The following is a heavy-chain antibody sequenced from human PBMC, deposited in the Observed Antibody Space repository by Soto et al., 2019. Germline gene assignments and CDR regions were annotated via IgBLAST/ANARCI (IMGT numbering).Heavy chain of an antibody. J-gene: IGHJ3*01. D-gene: IGHD3-10*01. V-gene: IGHV4-59*01. CDR3: ARVWGGAFDF. CDR1: GVSISSYY. CDR2: IYYSGST. Sequence: PSETLSLTCTVSGVSISSYYWSWIRQPPGKGLEWIGYIYYSGSTNNNPSLKSRVTISVDTSKNQFSLKLSSVTAADTAVYYCARVWGGAFDFWGQGTMVTVSS.